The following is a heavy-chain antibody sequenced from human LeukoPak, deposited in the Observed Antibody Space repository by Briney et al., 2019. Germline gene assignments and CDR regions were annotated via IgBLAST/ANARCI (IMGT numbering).Heavy chain of an antibody. CDR3: ARVAGWNPSGY. Sequence: SETLSLTCTVSGGSISSYYWSWIRQPPGKGLEWIGYIYYSGSTNYNPSLKSRVTISVHTSKNQFSLKLSSVTAADTAVYYCARVAGWNPSGYWGQGTLVTVSS. CDR1: GGSISSYY. D-gene: IGHD1-1*01. CDR2: IYYSGST. J-gene: IGHJ4*02. V-gene: IGHV4-59*01.